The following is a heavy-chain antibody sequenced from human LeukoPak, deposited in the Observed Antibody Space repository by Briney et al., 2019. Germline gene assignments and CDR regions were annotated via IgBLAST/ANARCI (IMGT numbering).Heavy chain of an antibody. J-gene: IGHJ4*02. Sequence: SETLSLTCTVSGGSISSGDYYWSWIRQHPGKGLEWIGYIYYSGSTYYNPSLKSRVTISVDTSKNQFSLKLSSVTAADTAVYYCASSRRGYSYGVNFDYWGQGTLVTVSS. D-gene: IGHD5-18*01. V-gene: IGHV4-31*03. CDR3: ASSRRGYSYGVNFDY. CDR1: GGSISSGDYY. CDR2: IYYSGST.